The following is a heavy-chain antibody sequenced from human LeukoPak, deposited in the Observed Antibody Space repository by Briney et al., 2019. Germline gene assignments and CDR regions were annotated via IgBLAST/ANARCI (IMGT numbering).Heavy chain of an antibody. CDR3: ARRRSGYENWFDP. Sequence: GESLKISCKGSGYSFTSYWIGWVRQMPGKGLEWIGIIYPGDSDTRYSPSFQGQVAISAEKSISTASLQWSSLKASDTAMYYCARRRSGYENWFDPWGQGTLVTVSS. D-gene: IGHD3-3*01. CDR1: GYSFTSYW. V-gene: IGHV5-51*03. J-gene: IGHJ5*02. CDR2: IYPGDSDT.